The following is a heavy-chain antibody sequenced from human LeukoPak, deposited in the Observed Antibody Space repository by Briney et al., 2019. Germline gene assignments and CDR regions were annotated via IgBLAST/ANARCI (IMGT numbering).Heavy chain of an antibody. V-gene: IGHV4-59*01. D-gene: IGHD2-2*01. J-gene: IGHJ6*03. CDR2: IYYSGST. Sequence: SETLSLTCTVSGGSISSYYWSWIRQPPGKGLEWIGYIYYSGSTNYNPSLKSRVTISVDTSKNQFSLKLSSVTAADTAVYYCAREPRYCSRTTSCYHANYFYYMDVWGKGTTVTVSS. CDR1: GGSISSYY. CDR3: AREPRYCSRTTSCYHANYFYYMDV.